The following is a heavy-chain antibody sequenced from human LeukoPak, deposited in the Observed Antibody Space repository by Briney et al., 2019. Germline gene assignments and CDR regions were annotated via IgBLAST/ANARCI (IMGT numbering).Heavy chain of an antibody. CDR3: ARDHNVADG. CDR1: GFTFSHYW. Sequence: GGSLRLSCVASGFTFSHYWMTWYRRAPGKGLEWVANLNQDGSIQAYGDSVRGRFTISRDNAKNSVYIQMNSLRVEDTAMYFCARDHNVADGWGRGRKVTVYS. J-gene: IGHJ3*01. D-gene: IGHD2-8*01. V-gene: IGHV3-7*01. CDR2: LNQDGSIQ.